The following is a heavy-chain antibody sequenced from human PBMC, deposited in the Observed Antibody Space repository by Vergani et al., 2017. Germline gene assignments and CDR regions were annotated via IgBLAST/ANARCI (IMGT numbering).Heavy chain of an antibody. Sequence: VQLVESGGGLVKPGGSLRLSCAASGFTFSSYDMHWVRQAPGKGLEWVSSISSSSSYIYYADSVKGRFTISRDNAKNSLYLQMNSLRAEDTAVYYCARDDFWSGYGYFDYWGQGTLVTVSS. CDR2: ISSSSSYI. V-gene: IGHV3-21*01. CDR1: GFTFSSYD. J-gene: IGHJ4*02. CDR3: ARDDFWSGYGYFDY. D-gene: IGHD3-3*01.